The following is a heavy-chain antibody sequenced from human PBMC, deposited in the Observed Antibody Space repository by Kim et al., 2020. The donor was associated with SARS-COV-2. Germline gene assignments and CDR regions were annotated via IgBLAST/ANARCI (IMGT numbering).Heavy chain of an antibody. CDR3: VRETAASDGSWVDF. CDR1: GFTFSTYP. Sequence: GGSLRLSCAASGFTFSTYPIHWVRQAPGKGLEGMAIISFDGTYKYYADSVKGRFTISRDNSKNIVYLQMNSLRVEDTAVYYCVRETAASDGSWVDFWGQGTLVTVSS. V-gene: IGHV3-30*04. D-gene: IGHD6-13*01. J-gene: IGHJ4*02. CDR2: ISFDGTYK.